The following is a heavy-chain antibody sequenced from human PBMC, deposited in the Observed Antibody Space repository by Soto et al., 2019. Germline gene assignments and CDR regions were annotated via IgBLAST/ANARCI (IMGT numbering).Heavy chain of an antibody. V-gene: IGHV3-23*01. CDR1: GVPFSSYA. CDR2: ISGSGGST. D-gene: IGHD4-17*01. Sequence: PGGSLRLSCAAAGVPFSSYAMSWVRQAPGKGLERVSAISGSGGSTYYADSVKGRFTISRDNSKNTLYLQMNSLRAEDTAVYYCAKTLLTAYGDYDSYYYYYMDVWGKGTTVTVSS. J-gene: IGHJ6*03. CDR3: AKTLLTAYGDYDSYYYYYMDV.